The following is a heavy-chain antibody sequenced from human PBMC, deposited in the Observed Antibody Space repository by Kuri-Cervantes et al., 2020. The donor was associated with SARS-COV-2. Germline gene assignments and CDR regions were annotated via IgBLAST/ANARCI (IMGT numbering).Heavy chain of an antibody. J-gene: IGHJ4*02. CDR1: GGSISSYY. V-gene: IGHV4-4*07. D-gene: IGHD2/OR15-2a*01. CDR3: ARGSESPPFDY. CDR2: IYTSGST. Sequence: GSLRLSCTVSGGSISSYYWSWIRQPAGKGLEWIGRIYTSGSTNYNPSLKSLVTMSVDTSKNQFSLKLSSVTAADTAVYYCARGSESPPFDYWGQGTLVTVSS.